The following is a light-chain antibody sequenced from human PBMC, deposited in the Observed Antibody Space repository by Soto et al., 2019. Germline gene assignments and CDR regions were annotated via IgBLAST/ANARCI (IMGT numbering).Light chain of an antibody. Sequence: DIVMTQSPISLTVTPGEPAAISCMASQSLLHSNGYNYLDWYLQRPGQSPQVLIYLGSNRASGVPDRFSGSGSGTDFTLKISRVEAEDVGVYYCMQPLQTPWTFGQGTKVDIK. CDR3: MQPLQTPWT. V-gene: IGKV2-28*01. CDR1: QSLLHSNGYNY. J-gene: IGKJ1*01. CDR2: LGS.